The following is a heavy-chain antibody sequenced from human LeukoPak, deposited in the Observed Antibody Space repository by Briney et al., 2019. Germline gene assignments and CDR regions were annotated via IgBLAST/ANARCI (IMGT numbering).Heavy chain of an antibody. CDR2: INHSGST. J-gene: IGHJ4*02. V-gene: IGHV4-34*01. Sequence: SETLSLTCAVSGGSFSGYYWSWIRQPPGKGLEWIGEINHSGSTNYNPSLKSRVTISVDTSKKQFSLSLNSVTAADTAVYYCATDRYYGSGSYYKLDFWGQGTLVTVYS. CDR3: ATDRYYGSGSYYKLDF. D-gene: IGHD3-10*01. CDR1: GGSFSGYY.